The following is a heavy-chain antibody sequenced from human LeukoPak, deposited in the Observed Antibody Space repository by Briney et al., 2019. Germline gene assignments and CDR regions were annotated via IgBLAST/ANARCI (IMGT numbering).Heavy chain of an antibody. D-gene: IGHD6-19*01. Sequence: SETLSLTCTVSGGSISSSSYYWGWIRQPPGKGLEWIGSIYYSGSTYYSPSLKSRVTISVDTSKNQFSLKLSSVTAADTAVYYCARDSRWGQWLGEVFDYWGQGTLVTVSS. CDR3: ARDSRWGQWLGEVFDY. CDR1: GGSISSSSYY. J-gene: IGHJ4*02. V-gene: IGHV4-39*07. CDR2: IYYSGST.